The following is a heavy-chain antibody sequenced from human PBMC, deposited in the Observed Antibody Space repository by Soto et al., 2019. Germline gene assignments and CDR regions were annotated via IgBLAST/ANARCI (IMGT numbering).Heavy chain of an antibody. CDR3: ARASPTMIADSEWYYFDH. CDR1: GGSVSSNSAA. V-gene: IGHV6-1*01. J-gene: IGHJ4*02. D-gene: IGHD3-22*01. CDR2: TYYRSKWYN. Sequence: SQTLSLTCAISGGSVSSNSAAWNWIKQSPSRGLEWLGRTYYRSKWYNDYAVSVKSRITINPDTSKNQFSLQLNSVTPEDTAVYYCARASPTMIADSEWYYFDHCGQGTLVTVSS.